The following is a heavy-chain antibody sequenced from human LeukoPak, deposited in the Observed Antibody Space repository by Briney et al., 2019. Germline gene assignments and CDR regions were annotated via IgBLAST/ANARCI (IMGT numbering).Heavy chain of an antibody. CDR3: ARVSIVVVPAAWFDP. Sequence: ASVKVSCKASGYTFTGYYMHWARQAPGQGLEWMGWINPNSGGTNYAQKFQGRVTMTRDTSISTAYMELSRLRSDDTAVYYCARVSIVVVPAAWFDPWGQGTLVTVSS. CDR1: GYTFTGYY. V-gene: IGHV1-2*02. D-gene: IGHD2-2*01. J-gene: IGHJ5*02. CDR2: INPNSGGT.